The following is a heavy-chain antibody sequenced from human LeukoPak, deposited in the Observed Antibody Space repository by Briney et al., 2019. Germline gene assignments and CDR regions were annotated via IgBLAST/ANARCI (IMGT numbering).Heavy chain of an antibody. D-gene: IGHD1-7*01. CDR2: IRQDGSET. CDR3: ASRAGKPGNTPWCFDY. CDR1: GFTFTNYW. V-gene: IGHV3-7*01. Sequence: GSLRLSCSASGFTFTNYWMTWVRRAPGKGPEWVANIRQDGSETNYVDSVRGRFTIARDNTKNSLYLQMTSLRGEDTAVYYCASRAGKPGNTPWCFDYWGQGALVTVSS. J-gene: IGHJ4*02.